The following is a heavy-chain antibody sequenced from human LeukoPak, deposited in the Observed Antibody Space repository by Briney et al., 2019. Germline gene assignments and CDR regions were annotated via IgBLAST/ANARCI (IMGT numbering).Heavy chain of an antibody. D-gene: IGHD3-10*01. CDR1: GYTFTGYY. CDR3: ARERGSGSYYSTDYGMDV. CDR2: INPHSGGT. V-gene: IGHV1-2*02. Sequence: GASVKVSCKASGYTFTGYYMHWVRQAPGQGVEWMGWINPHSGGTNYAQKFQGRVTMTRDTSISTAYMELSRLRSDDTAVYYCARERGSGSYYSTDYGMDVWGQGTTVTVSS. J-gene: IGHJ6*02.